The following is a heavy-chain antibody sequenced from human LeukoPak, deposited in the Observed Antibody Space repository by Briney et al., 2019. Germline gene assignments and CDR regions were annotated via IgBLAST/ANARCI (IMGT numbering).Heavy chain of an antibody. CDR2: IRSKANSYAT. D-gene: IGHD2-15*01. CDR3: AKSGLNRFDY. V-gene: IGHV3-73*01. CDR1: GFTFSGSA. Sequence: GGSLRLSCAASGFTFSGSAMHWVRQASGKGLEWVGRIRSKANSYATAYAASVQGRFTISRDDSKNTAYLQMNSLKTEDTAVYYCAKSGLNRFDYWGQGTLVTVSS. J-gene: IGHJ4*02.